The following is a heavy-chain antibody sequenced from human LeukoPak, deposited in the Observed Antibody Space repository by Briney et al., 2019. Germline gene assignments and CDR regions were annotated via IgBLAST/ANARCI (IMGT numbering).Heavy chain of an antibody. D-gene: IGHD4-11*01. J-gene: IGHJ4*02. Sequence: SETLSLTCAVSGYSISSGYYWGWIRQPPGKGLEWIGSIYHSGSTFYNPSVKSRVTISLDASKNQFSLKLSSVTAADRAVYYCARRMEHYSNYYFDYWGQGTLVTVSS. CDR2: IYHSGST. V-gene: IGHV4-38-2*01. CDR3: ARRMEHYSNYYFDY. CDR1: GYSISSGYY.